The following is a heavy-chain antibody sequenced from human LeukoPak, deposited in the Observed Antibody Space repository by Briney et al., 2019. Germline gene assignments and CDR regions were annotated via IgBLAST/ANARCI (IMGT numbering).Heavy chain of an antibody. Sequence: GGSLRLSCAASGFTFSSYWMSWVRQAPGKGLEWVPNIKQDGSEKYYVDSVKGRFTISRDNAKNSLHLQMNSLRAEDTAVYYCARDVHTLLSYYYDSSGYYSDYWGQGTLVTVSS. V-gene: IGHV3-7*01. J-gene: IGHJ4*02. CDR3: ARDVHTLLSYYYDSSGYYSDY. D-gene: IGHD3-22*01. CDR1: GFTFSSYW. CDR2: IKQDGSEK.